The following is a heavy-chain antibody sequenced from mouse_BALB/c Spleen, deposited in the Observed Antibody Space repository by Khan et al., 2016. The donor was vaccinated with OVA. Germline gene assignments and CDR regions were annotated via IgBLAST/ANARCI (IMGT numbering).Heavy chain of an antibody. J-gene: IGHJ4*01. CDR1: GYTFTDYV. V-gene: IGHV1-77*01. D-gene: IGHD2-1*01. CDR2: IYPGSGSI. CDR3: AKIFYGNSYAMGY. Sequence: QVQLQQSGPELVKPGASVKMSCKASGYTFTDYVISWVKQRTGQGLEWIGEIYPGSGSIYYNEKFKGKATLTADTSSNTAYMQLSSLTSEDTAVFFCAKIFYGNSYAMGYWGQGTSVTVSS.